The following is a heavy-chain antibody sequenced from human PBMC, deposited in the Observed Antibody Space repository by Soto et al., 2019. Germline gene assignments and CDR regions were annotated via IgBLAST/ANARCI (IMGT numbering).Heavy chain of an antibody. CDR2: VSSSGDST. Sequence: HPGGSLRLSCVASGVTFSYYAMSWVRQAPGKGLEWVSLVSSSGDSTYYADPVKGRFTISRDNSQNTLNLQMNSLRAEDTDVYYCAKGPSSPETGYNSGWFDPWGQGTMVTVSS. CDR1: GVTFSYYA. J-gene: IGHJ5*02. D-gene: IGHD5-12*01. CDR3: AKGPSSPETGYNSGWFDP. V-gene: IGHV3-23*01.